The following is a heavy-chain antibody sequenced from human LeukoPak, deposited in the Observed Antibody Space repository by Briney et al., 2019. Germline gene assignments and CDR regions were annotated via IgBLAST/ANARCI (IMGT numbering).Heavy chain of an antibody. Sequence: GGSLRLSCAASRFTFSSSGMTWVRQAPGKGLEWVSYISSSNTNIDYADSVKGRFTISRDNAKNSLYLQMNSLRAKDTAVYYCARDRPGSMDVWGQGTTVTVSS. J-gene: IGHJ6*02. D-gene: IGHD3-10*01. CDR1: RFTFSSSG. CDR3: ARDRPGSMDV. CDR2: ISSSNTNI. V-gene: IGHV3-48*01.